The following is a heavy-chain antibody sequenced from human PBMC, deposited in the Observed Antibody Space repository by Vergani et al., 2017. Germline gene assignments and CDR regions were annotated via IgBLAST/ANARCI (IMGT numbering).Heavy chain of an antibody. CDR1: GFTFSSYA. D-gene: IGHD3-3*01. CDR3: ARGPISRVRFLEWLLIY. J-gene: IGHJ4*02. Sequence: QVQLVESGGGVVQPGRSLRLSCAASGFTFSSYAMHLVRQAPGKGLEWVAVISYDGSNKYYADSVKGRFTISRDNSKNTLYLQMNSLRAEDTAVYYCARGPISRVRFLEWLLIYWGQGTLVTVSS. V-gene: IGHV3-30-3*01. CDR2: ISYDGSNK.